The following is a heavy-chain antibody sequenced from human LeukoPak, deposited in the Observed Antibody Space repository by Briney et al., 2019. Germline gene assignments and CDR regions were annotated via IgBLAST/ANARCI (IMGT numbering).Heavy chain of an antibody. D-gene: IGHD1-26*01. Sequence: GGSLRLSCAASGFTFSSYEMNWVRQAPGKGLEWISYISSSGSTIYYADSVKGRFTISRDNSKNSLYLQMNSLRTEDTALYYCAVELAPPSTGMDVWGQGTTVTVSS. CDR1: GFTFSSYE. CDR3: AVELAPPSTGMDV. J-gene: IGHJ6*02. CDR2: ISSSGSTI. V-gene: IGHV3-48*03.